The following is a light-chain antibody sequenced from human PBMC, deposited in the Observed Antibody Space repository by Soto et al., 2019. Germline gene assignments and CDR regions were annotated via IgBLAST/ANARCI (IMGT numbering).Light chain of an antibody. CDR3: SSYAGSNNFV. J-gene: IGLJ1*01. Sequence: QSALTQPPSASGSPGQSVTISCTGTSSDVGGYNYVSWYQQHPGNAPKLMIYEVSKRPSGVPGRFSGSKSGNTASLTVSGLQAEDEADYYCSSYAGSNNFVFGPGTKVTGL. V-gene: IGLV2-8*01. CDR2: EVS. CDR1: SSDVGGYNY.